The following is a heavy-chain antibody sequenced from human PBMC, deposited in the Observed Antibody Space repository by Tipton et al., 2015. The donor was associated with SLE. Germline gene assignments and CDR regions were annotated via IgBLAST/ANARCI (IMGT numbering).Heavy chain of an antibody. Sequence: TLSLTCTVSGGSISSYYWSWIRQPAGWGLEWIWRIYTNENTNYNPSLKSRVTMSVDTSKNQFSLRLTSVIDADTAGYYCARLHGYSYGLNWFDPWGQGTLISVSS. V-gene: IGHV4-4*07. CDR1: GGSISSYY. CDR2: IYTNENT. CDR3: ARLHGYSYGLNWFDP. J-gene: IGHJ5*02. D-gene: IGHD5-18*01.